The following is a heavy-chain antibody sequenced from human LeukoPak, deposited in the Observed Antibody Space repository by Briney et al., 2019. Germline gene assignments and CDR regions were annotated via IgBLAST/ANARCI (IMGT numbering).Heavy chain of an antibody. CDR1: GFTFSSYA. D-gene: IGHD3-22*01. J-gene: IGHJ4*02. CDR3: ARVTYYYDSSGYYDGDGYFDY. V-gene: IGHV3-23*01. Sequence: GRSLRLSCAASGFTFSSYAMTWVSQAPGKGLEWVSSISAGGYNTYYADSVRGRFTISRDKSKNTLYLQMNSLRAEDTAVYYCARVTYYYDSSGYYDGDGYFDYWGQGTLVTVSS. CDR2: ISAGGYNT.